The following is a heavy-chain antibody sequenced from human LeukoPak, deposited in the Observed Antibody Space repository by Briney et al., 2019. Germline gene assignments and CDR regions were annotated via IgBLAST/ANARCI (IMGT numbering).Heavy chain of an antibody. CDR1: RASMSSFF. CDR3: AASGNSWWEGFFHD. V-gene: IGHV4-59*03. D-gene: IGHD2-8*02. J-gene: IGHJ1*01. Sequence: PSETLSLTCTVSRASMSSFFWSWIRQPPGKGLEWIGHIHYSGTTKYNPSLTSRITLSMDTSKSQVSLRWTSVTAADTAMYYCAASGNSWWEGFFHDWGQGTLVSVSS. CDR2: IHYSGTT.